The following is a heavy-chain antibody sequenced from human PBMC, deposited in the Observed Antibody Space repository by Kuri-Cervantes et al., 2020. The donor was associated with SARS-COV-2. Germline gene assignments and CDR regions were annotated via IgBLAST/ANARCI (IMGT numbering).Heavy chain of an antibody. J-gene: IGHJ4*02. CDR1: GFTFSSYG. Sequence: GGSLRLSCAASGFTFSSYGMHWVRQAPGKGLEWVAVISYDGSNKYYADSVKGRFTISRDNSKNTLYLQMNSLRAEDTAVYYCARGAAVAGTELDYWGQGTLVTVSS. D-gene: IGHD6-19*01. CDR2: ISYDGSNK. CDR3: ARGAAVAGTELDY. V-gene: IGHV3-30*19.